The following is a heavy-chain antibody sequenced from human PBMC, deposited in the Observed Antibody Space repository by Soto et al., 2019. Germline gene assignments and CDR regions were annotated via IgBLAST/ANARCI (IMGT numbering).Heavy chain of an antibody. Sequence: SVTLSLTCAVYGGSVSVYDWSWIRQPPGKGLEWIGEINHSGSTNYNPSLKSRVTISVDTSKNQFSLKLSSVTAADTAVYYCARGRVTDAFDIWGQGTMVTVSS. CDR2: INHSGST. D-gene: IGHD2-21*02. CDR3: ARGRVTDAFDI. J-gene: IGHJ3*02. CDR1: GGSVSVYD. V-gene: IGHV4-34*01.